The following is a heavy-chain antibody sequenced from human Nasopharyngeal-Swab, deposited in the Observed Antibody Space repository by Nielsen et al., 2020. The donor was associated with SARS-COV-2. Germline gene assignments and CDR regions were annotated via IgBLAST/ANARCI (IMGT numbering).Heavy chain of an antibody. CDR1: GYSFTSYW. CDR2: IDPSGSYT. Sequence: GESLKISCKGSGYSFTSYWISWVRQMPGKGLEWMGRIDPSGSYTNYSPSFQGHVTISADKSISTAYLQWSSLKASDTAMYYCAASRGPGSYYYGSGDQSMDVWGQGTTVTVSS. J-gene: IGHJ6*02. CDR3: AASRGPGSYYYGSGDQSMDV. D-gene: IGHD3-10*01. V-gene: IGHV5-10-1*01.